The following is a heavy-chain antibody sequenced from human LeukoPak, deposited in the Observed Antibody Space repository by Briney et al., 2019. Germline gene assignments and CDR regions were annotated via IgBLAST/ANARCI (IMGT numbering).Heavy chain of an antibody. CDR1: GGSISNFI. V-gene: IGHV4-59*01. Sequence: KPSETLSLTCTVSGGSISNFIWSWIRQPPGKGLEWIGFIYDSGNTDYNPSLKSRVTISLDTSKNQFSLKLNSVTAADTAVYYCSRSLMAGDYGGIAPWGQGTLVTVSS. J-gene: IGHJ5*02. CDR3: SRSLMAGDYGGIAP. CDR2: IYDSGNT. D-gene: IGHD4-23*01.